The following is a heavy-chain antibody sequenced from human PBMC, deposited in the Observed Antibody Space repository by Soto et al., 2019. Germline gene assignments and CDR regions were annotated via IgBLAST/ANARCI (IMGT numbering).Heavy chain of an antibody. CDR1: RGTIRSGSYY. V-gene: IGHV4-39*01. CDR3: ARSMPHAVTHFDF. CDR2: SSYIGTT. J-gene: IGHJ4*02. D-gene: IGHD4-17*01. Sequence: SETLSLTCSVIRGTIRSGSYYWAWVRQSRERGLEWLGSSSYIGTTYYNPSLKSRVTISVDTSKNQCSLKLSSVTAADTAVYYSARSMPHAVTHFDFWGQGTLVTVS.